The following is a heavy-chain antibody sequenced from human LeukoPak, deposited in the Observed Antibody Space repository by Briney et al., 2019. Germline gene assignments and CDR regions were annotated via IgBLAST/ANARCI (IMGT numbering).Heavy chain of an antibody. J-gene: IGHJ4*02. V-gene: IGHV4-4*07. CDR1: GYSISSGYY. Sequence: SETLSLTCAVSGYSISSGYYWSWIRQPAGKGLEWIGRIYTSGSTNYNPSLKSRVTMSVDTSKNQFSLKLSSVTAADTAVYYCARDETISYCGGDCEPFAYWGQGTLVTVSS. CDR3: ARDETISYCGGDCEPFAY. D-gene: IGHD2-21*01. CDR2: IYTSGST.